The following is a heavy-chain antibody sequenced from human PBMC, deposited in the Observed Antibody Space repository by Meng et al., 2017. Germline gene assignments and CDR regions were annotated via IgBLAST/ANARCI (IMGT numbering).Heavy chain of an antibody. D-gene: IGHD6-19*01. J-gene: IGHJ2*01. V-gene: IGHV4-34*02. CDR2: INRSGST. CDR3: AREIAVAAHYYWYFDL. CDR1: GGSFSGYY. Sequence: QVPLQQWGAGLLKPSETLSLTCAVYGGSFSGYYWSWIRQPPGKGLEWIGEINRSGSTNYNPSLKSRVTISVDTSKNQFSLKLNFVTAADTAVYYCAREIAVAAHYYWYFDLWGRGTLVTVSS.